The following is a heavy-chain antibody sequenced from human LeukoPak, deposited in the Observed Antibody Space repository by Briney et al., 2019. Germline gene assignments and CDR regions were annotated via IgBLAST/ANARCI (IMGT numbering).Heavy chain of an antibody. D-gene: IGHD2-2*01. CDR2: IYPNSGGT. CDR3: ASLTPDIVVVPAAMDWFDP. J-gene: IGHJ5*02. CDR1: GYTFTGYY. Sequence: ASVKVSCKASGYTFTGYYMHWVRQAPGQGLEWMGWIYPNSGGTNYAQKFQGRVTMTRDTSISTAYMELSRLRSDDTAVYYCASLTPDIVVVPAAMDWFDPWGQGTLVTVSS. V-gene: IGHV1-2*02.